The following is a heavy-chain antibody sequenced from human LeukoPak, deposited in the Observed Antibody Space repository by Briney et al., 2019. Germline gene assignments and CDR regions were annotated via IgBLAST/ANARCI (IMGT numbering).Heavy chain of an antibody. V-gene: IGHV3-30*04. CDR1: GFTFSSYA. CDR3: ARDLASDAFDI. J-gene: IGHJ3*02. D-gene: IGHD3-3*02. Sequence: PGGSLRLSCAASGFTFSSYAMHWVRQAPGKGLEWVAVISYDGSNKYYADSVKGRFTISRDNSKNTLYLQMNSLRAEDTAVYYCARDLASDAFDIWGQGTMVTVSS. CDR2: ISYDGSNK.